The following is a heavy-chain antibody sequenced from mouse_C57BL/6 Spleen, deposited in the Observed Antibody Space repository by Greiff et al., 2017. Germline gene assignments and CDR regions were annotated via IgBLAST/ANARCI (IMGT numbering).Heavy chain of an antibody. CDR3: ARGAIITTVVLDY. Sequence: VQLQQSGPELVKPGASVKISCKASGYAFSSSWMNWVKQRPGKGLEWIGRIYPGDGDTNYNGKFKGKATLTADKSSSTAYMQLSSLTSEDSAVYFCARGAIITTVVLDYWGQGTTLTVSS. CDR2: IYPGDGDT. V-gene: IGHV1-82*01. D-gene: IGHD1-1*01. CDR1: GYAFSSSW. J-gene: IGHJ2*01.